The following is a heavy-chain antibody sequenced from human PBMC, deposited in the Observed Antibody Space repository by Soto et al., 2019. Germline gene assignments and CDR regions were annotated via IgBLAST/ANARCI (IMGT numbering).Heavy chain of an antibody. CDR1: GGTFSSYA. V-gene: IGHV1-69*01. CDR2: IIPMFGTA. D-gene: IGHD2-15*01. CDR3: ARDSLVVVAATPRWFDP. Sequence: QVQLVQSGAEVKKPGSSVKVSCKSSGGTFSSYAFSWVRQAPGQGLEWMGGIIPMFGTANYAQKFQGRVTITADESTSTAYMELSSLRFXDTAVYYCARDSLVVVAATPRWFDPWGQGTLVTVSS. J-gene: IGHJ5*02.